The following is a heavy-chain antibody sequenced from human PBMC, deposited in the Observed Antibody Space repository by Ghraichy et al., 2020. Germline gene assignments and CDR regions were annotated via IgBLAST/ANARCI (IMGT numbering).Heavy chain of an antibody. CDR2: IYYSGST. D-gene: IGHD5-24*01. CDR1: GGSISSYY. V-gene: IGHV4-59*01. Sequence: SETLSLTCTVSGGSISSYYWSWIRQPPGKGLEWIGYIYYSGSTNYNPSLKSRVTISVDTSKNQFSLKLSSVTAADTAVYYCARMAHRKGLTFDIWGQGTMVTVSS. J-gene: IGHJ3*02. CDR3: ARMAHRKGLTFDI.